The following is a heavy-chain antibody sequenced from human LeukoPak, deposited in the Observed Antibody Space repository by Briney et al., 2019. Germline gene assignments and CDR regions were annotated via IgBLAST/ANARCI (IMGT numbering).Heavy chain of an antibody. J-gene: IGHJ4*02. Sequence: GGSLRLSCAASGFTFSSYAMSWVRQAPGKGLEWVSAISGSGGSTYYADSVKGRFTISRDNSKNTLYPQMNSLRAEDTAVYYCAKLGIAYYYDSSGDGRLDYWGQGTLSPSPQ. CDR3: AKLGIAYYYDSSGDGRLDY. D-gene: IGHD3-22*01. CDR1: GFTFSSYA. V-gene: IGHV3-23*01. CDR2: ISGSGGST.